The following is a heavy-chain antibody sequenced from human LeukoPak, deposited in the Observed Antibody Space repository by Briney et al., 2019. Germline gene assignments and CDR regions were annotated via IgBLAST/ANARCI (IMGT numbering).Heavy chain of an antibody. Sequence: ASVKVSCKASGYTFTSYGINCVRQAPGQGLEWMVWISGHNGHTNYVQKMQGRVTMTTATSPNTAYMELRTLTSDDTAVYSCARGPGIAVAGVFDYWAQGSLVTVSS. D-gene: IGHD6-19*01. CDR2: ISGHNGHT. J-gene: IGHJ4*02. V-gene: IGHV1-18*04. CDR1: GYTFTSYG. CDR3: ARGPGIAVAGVFDY.